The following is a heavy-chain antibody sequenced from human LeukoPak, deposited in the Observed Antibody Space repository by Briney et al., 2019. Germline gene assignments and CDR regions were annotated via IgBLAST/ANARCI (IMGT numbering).Heavy chain of an antibody. V-gene: IGHV3-48*04. CDR3: ARDTTYGEGVFDY. CDR1: GFTFSSYS. D-gene: IGHD4-17*01. CDR2: ISSSSSTI. J-gene: IGHJ4*02. Sequence: GGSLRLSCAASGFTFSSYSMNWVRQAPGKGLEWVSYISSSSSTIYYADSVKGRFTISRDNAKNSLYLQMNSLRAEDTAVYYCARDTTYGEGVFDYWGQGTLVTVSS.